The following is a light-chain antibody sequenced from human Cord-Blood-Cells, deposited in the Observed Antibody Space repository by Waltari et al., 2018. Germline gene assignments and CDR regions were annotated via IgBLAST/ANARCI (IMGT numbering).Light chain of an antibody. Sequence: DLQMTQSPCSLSASVGDRVTITCQASQNIINHLNWYQQKPGKAPKLLLYKTSSFESGVPSRFSGGGTGTEFTLTISSLQPDDFATYYCQQSWTFGQGTKVEIK. CDR1: QNIINH. CDR2: KTS. V-gene: IGKV1-5*03. CDR3: QQSWT. J-gene: IGKJ1*01.